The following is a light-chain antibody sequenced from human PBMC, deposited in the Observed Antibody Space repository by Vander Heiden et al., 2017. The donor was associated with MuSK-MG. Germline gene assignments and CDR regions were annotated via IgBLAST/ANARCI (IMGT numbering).Light chain of an antibody. Sequence: EIVLTQSPGTLSLSPGERATLSCRASQTISSRYLTWYQQRPGQTPRLLIYGATSRASGVPDRFSGSASGTDFILTISRLEPEDVAVYFCHQCGSSPPWKVGQGTKVEIK. CDR3: HQCGSSPPWK. CDR2: GAT. V-gene: IGKV3-20*01. J-gene: IGKJ1*01. CDR1: QTISSRY.